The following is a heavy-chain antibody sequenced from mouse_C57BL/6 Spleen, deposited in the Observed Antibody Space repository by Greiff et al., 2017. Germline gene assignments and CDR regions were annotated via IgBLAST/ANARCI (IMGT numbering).Heavy chain of an antibody. Sequence: VQLQQSGAELVRPGASVTLSCKASGYTFTDYEMHWVKQTPVHGLEWIGAIDPETGGTAYNQKFKGKAILTADKSSSTAYMELRSLTSEDSAVDDCTSSDCGEGFGYWGQGALVTVSA. D-gene: IGHD2-13*01. CDR2: IDPETGGT. CDR3: TSSDCGEGFGY. V-gene: IGHV1-15*01. J-gene: IGHJ3*01. CDR1: GYTFTDYE.